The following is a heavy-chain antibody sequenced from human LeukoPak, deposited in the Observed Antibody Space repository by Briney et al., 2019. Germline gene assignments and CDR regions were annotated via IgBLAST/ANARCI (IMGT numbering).Heavy chain of an antibody. CDR1: GGSISSNNW. J-gene: IGHJ4*02. V-gene: IGHV4-4*02. CDR2: IYHSGSA. Sequence: PSETLSLTCAVSGGSISSNNWWSWVRQPPGKGLEWIGEIYHSGSANYNPSLKSRVTISVDKSKNQLSLILNSVTAADTAVYYCARDVGARLPGYWGQGTLVTVSS. CDR3: ARDVGARLPGY. D-gene: IGHD6-6*01.